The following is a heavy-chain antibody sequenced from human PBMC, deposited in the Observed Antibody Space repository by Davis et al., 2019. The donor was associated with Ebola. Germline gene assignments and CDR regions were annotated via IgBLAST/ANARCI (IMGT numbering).Heavy chain of an antibody. CDR1: GFTFSSYS. CDR2: ISSSSSYI. D-gene: IGHD3-22*01. Sequence: GESLKISCAASGFTFSSYSMNWVRQAPGKGLEWVSSISSSSSYIYYADSVKGRFTISRDNAKNSLYLQMNSLRAEDTAVYYCARDDVSYYDSSGYFYWGQGTLVTVSS. J-gene: IGHJ4*02. CDR3: ARDDVSYYDSSGYFY. V-gene: IGHV3-21*01.